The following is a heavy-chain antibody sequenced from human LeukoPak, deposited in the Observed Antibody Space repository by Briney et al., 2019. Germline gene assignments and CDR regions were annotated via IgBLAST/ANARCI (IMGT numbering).Heavy chain of an antibody. CDR1: GFTFSSYG. CDR3: ARRMTTVTTRYFDL. CDR2: IRYDGSNK. Sequence: GGSLRLSCAASGFTFSSYGMHWVRQAPGKGLEWVAFIRYDGSNKYYADSVKGRFTISRDNAKNSLYLQMNSLRAEDTALYYCARRMTTVTTRYFDLWGRGTLVTVSS. V-gene: IGHV3-30*02. J-gene: IGHJ2*01. D-gene: IGHD4-17*01.